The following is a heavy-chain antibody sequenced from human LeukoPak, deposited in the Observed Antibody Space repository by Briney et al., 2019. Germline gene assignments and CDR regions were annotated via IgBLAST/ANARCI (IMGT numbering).Heavy chain of an antibody. CDR3: ARVEYSSSYFDY. V-gene: IGHV4-39*07. CDR1: GGSISSSSYY. D-gene: IGHD6-13*01. CDR2: IYYNGST. J-gene: IGHJ4*02. Sequence: SETLSLTCTVSGGSISSSSYYWGWIRQPPGKGLEWIGSIYYNGSTYYNPSLKSRVTISVDTSKNQFYLKLSSVTAADTAVYYCARVEYSSSYFDYWGQGTLVTVSS.